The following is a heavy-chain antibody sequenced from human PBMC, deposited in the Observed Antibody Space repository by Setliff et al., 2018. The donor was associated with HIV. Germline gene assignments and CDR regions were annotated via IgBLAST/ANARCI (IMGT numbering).Heavy chain of an antibody. Sequence: PSETLSLTCAVYGGSFSGHYWSWIRQPPGKGLEWIGEINRNGNTNYNPSLKSRVTISVDTSKNQFSLKLSSVTAADTGLYFCARAPNRIGNMVRGVSRAYDIWGQGTMVTV. CDR1: GGSFSGHY. CDR3: ARAPNRIGNMVRGVSRAYDI. V-gene: IGHV4-34*01. CDR2: INRNGNT. J-gene: IGHJ3*02. D-gene: IGHD3-10*01.